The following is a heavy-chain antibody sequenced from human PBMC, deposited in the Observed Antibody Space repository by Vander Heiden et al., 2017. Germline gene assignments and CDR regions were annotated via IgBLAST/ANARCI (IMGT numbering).Heavy chain of an antibody. V-gene: IGHV4-39*01. J-gene: IGHJ4*02. CDR3: ARLIVGATTSFDY. CDR1: GGSTSSSSYY. CDR2: IYYSGST. Sequence: QLQLQESGSGLVKPSETLSLTCTVAGGSTSSSSYYWGWIRQPPGKGLEWIGSIYYSGSTYYNPSLKSRVTISVDTSKNQFSLKLSSVTAADTAVYYCARLIVGATTSFDYWGQGTLVTVSS. D-gene: IGHD1-26*01.